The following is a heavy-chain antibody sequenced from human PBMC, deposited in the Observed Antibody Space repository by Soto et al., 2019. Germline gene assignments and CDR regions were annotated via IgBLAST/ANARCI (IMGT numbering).Heavy chain of an antibody. J-gene: IGHJ2*01. CDR1: GFTFSSYA. Sequence: QVPLVESGGGVVQPGRSLRLSCAASGFTFSSYAMHWVRQAPGKGLEWVAVISYDGSNKYYADSVKGRFTISRDNSKNTLYLQMNSLRAEDTAVYYCARSSGWYVAGYFDLWGRGTLVTVSS. V-gene: IGHV3-30-3*01. D-gene: IGHD6-19*01. CDR2: ISYDGSNK. CDR3: ARSSGWYVAGYFDL.